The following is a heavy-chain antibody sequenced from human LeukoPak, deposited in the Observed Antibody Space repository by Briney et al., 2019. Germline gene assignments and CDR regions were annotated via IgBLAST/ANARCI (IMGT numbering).Heavy chain of an antibody. D-gene: IGHD2-15*01. CDR3: PKGIGGMAATWFRLPMYYFDY. CDR2: ISGSGGST. V-gene: IGHV3-23*01. CDR1: GFTFSSYA. J-gene: IGHJ4*02. Sequence: GGSLRLSCAASGFTFSSYAMSWVCQAPGEGLGWVSAISGSGGSTYYADSVKGRFTISRDSSKNTLYLQMNSLRAENTAVYYCPKGIGGMAATWFRLPMYYFDYWGQGTLVTVSS.